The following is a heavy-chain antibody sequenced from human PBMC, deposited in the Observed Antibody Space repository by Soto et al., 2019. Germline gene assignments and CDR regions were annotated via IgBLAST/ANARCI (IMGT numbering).Heavy chain of an antibody. CDR1: GFTFSGSA. Sequence: GGSLRLSCAASGFTFSGSAMHWVRQASGKGLEWVGRIRSKANSYATAYAASVKGRFTISRDDSKNTAYLQMNSLKTEDTAVYYCTRHEYCSGGSCYRTVDYWGQGTLVTVSS. J-gene: IGHJ4*02. V-gene: IGHV3-73*01. D-gene: IGHD2-15*01. CDR3: TRHEYCSGGSCYRTVDY. CDR2: IRSKANSYAT.